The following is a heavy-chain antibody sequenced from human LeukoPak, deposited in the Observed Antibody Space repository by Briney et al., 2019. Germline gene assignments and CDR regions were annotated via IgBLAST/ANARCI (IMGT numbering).Heavy chain of an antibody. D-gene: IGHD5-18*01. CDR1: GFTFTNYA. Sequence: GGSLRLSCAASGFTFTNYAMTWVRQAPGKGLEWVSSISDTRSATYYTDSVKGRFTISRDNSKNTVYLQLNNLRAEDTAVYFCVRHDSFIPFWGQGTLVTVSS. CDR3: VRHDSFIPF. J-gene: IGHJ4*02. V-gene: IGHV3-23*01. CDR2: ISDTRSAT.